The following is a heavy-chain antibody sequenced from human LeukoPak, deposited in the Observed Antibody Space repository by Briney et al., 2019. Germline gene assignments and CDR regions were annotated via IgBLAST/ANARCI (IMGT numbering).Heavy chain of an antibody. D-gene: IGHD5-24*01. CDR2: ISSSSSYI. Sequence: PGGSLRLSCAASGFTFSTYSMNWVRQAPGKGLEWVSSISSSSSYIYYADSVKGRFTISRDNAENSLYLQMNSLRAEDTAVYYCARDGRDGYIDYWGQGTLVTVSS. CDR1: GFTFSTYS. J-gene: IGHJ4*02. CDR3: ARDGRDGYIDY. V-gene: IGHV3-21*01.